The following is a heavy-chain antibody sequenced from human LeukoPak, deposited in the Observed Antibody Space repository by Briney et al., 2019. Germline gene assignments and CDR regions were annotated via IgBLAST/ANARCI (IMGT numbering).Heavy chain of an antibody. CDR1: GFTFSSYA. V-gene: IGHV3-30*04. D-gene: IGHD2-2*01. CDR3: ARGGGIVVVPAALNGFDY. CDR2: ISYDGSNK. Sequence: GGSLRLSCAASGFTFSSYAMHWVRQAPGKGLEWVAVISYDGSNKYYADSVKGRFTISRDNSKNTLYLQMNSLRTEDTAVYCCARGGGIVVVPAALNGFDYWGQGTLVTVSS. J-gene: IGHJ4*02.